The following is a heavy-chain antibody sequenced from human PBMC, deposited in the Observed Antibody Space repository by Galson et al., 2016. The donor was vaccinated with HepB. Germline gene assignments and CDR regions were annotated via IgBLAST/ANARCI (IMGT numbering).Heavy chain of an antibody. Sequence: SLRLSCAASGFTFTSYAMSWVRQAPGKGQEWVSAINGGGGFTYYADSVKGRFTISRDNSKNTVYLQMNSLRAEDTAVYYCAKYRDHSSGYYPLDYWGQGTLVTVSS. J-gene: IGHJ4*02. CDR1: GFTFTSYA. CDR3: AKYRDHSSGYYPLDY. D-gene: IGHD3-22*01. V-gene: IGHV3-23*01. CDR2: INGGGGFT.